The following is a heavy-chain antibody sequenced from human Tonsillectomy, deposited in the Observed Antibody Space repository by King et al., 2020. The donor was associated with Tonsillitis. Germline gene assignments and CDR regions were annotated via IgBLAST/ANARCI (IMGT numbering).Heavy chain of an antibody. CDR1: GFTFSSYA. CDR3: AREDSGQYYFDY. D-gene: IGHD2-8*02. V-gene: IGHV3-30*04. Sequence: QLVQSGGGVVQPGRSLRLSCAASGFTFSSYAMHWVRQAPGKGLEWVALIAYDGSNKYFADSVKGRFTISRDNSRNTLYLQMNSLRAEDTAVYYCAREDSGQYYFDYWGQGTLVTVSS. CDR2: IAYDGSNK. J-gene: IGHJ4*02.